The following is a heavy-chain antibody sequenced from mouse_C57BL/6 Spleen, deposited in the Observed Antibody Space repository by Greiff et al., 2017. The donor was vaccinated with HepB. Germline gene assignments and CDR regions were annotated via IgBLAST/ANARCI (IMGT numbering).Heavy chain of an antibody. J-gene: IGHJ4*01. V-gene: IGHV1-52*01. D-gene: IGHD1-1*01. CDR1: GYTFTSYW. CDR2: IDPSDSET. Sequence: VQLQQPGAELVRPGSSVKLSCKASGYTFTSYWMHWVKQRPIQGLEWIGNIDPSDSETHYNQKFKDKATLTVDKSSSTAYMQLSSLTSEDSAVYYCARITTVVAKENYYAMDYWGQGTSVTVSS. CDR3: ARITTVVAKENYYAMDY.